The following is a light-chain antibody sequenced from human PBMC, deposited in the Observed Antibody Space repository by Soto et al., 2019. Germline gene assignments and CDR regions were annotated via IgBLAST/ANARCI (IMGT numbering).Light chain of an antibody. CDR3: KQYKSFLYT. CDR2: DAS. CDR1: QSISSW. Sequence: DIQMTQSPSTLSASVGDRVTITCRASQSISSWLAWFQQRPGKAPKLLIYDASSLERGVPSRVSGSGSGTEFTLTISSLQPDDFATYYCKQYKSFLYTVGQGTKVDSK. J-gene: IGKJ2*01. V-gene: IGKV1-5*01.